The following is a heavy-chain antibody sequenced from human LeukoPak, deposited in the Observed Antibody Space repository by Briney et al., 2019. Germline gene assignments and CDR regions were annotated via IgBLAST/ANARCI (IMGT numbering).Heavy chain of an antibody. J-gene: IGHJ6*04. V-gene: IGHV3-7*01. CDR2: IKQDGSEK. CDR1: GFTFSSYW. Sequence: PGGSLRLSCAASGFTFSSYWMSWVRQAPGKGLEWVANIKQDGSEKYYVDSVKGRFAISRDNAKDSLYLQMNDLRAEDTAVYYCARDGVKSLDVWGKGTTVTVSS. CDR3: ARDGVKSLDV. D-gene: IGHD2-21*01.